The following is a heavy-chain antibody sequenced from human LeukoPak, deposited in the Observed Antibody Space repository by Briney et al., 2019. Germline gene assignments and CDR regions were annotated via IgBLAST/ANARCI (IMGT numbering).Heavy chain of an antibody. CDR3: AADSVGATKFEYFQH. Sequence: SVKVSCKASGFTFTSSAMQWVRQARGQRLEWIGWMVVGSGNTNYAQKFQERVTITRDMSTSTAYMELSSLSSEDTAVYYCAADSVGATKFEYFQHWGQGTLVTVSS. V-gene: IGHV1-58*02. D-gene: IGHD1-26*01. J-gene: IGHJ1*01. CDR2: MVVGSGNT. CDR1: GFTFTSSA.